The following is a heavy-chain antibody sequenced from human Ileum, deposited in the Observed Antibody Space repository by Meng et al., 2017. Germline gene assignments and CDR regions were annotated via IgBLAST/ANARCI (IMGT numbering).Heavy chain of an antibody. J-gene: IGHJ3*02. CDR1: GFTFSNYW. Sequence: GESLKIPFAAFGFTFSNYWMHWVRQGPGKGLVWVSRINRDGRSTGYADSVKGRLTISRDNAKNTLYLQMNSLRAEDTAVYYCARESPTLHDAFDIWGQGTMVTVSS. CDR3: ARESPTLHDAFDI. V-gene: IGHV3-74*01. CDR2: INRDGRST.